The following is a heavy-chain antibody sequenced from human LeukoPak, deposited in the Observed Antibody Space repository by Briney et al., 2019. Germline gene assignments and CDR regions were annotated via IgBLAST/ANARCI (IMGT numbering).Heavy chain of an antibody. CDR2: ISWDSTNR. D-gene: IGHD5-24*01. J-gene: IGHJ4*02. CDR1: GFTFTNAW. V-gene: IGHV3-43*01. CDR3: AKGMATIFFDS. Sequence: PAGSLRLSCVGSGFTFTNAWMNWVRQAPGKGLEWVSLISWDSTNRYYAESVKGRFTISRDNSKNSLYLQMNSLRTEDTALYYCAKGMATIFFDSWGLGTLVTVS.